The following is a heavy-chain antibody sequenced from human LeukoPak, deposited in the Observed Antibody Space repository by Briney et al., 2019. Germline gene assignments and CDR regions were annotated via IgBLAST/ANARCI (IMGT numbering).Heavy chain of an antibody. CDR1: GYTFTGYY. CDR2: INPNSGGT. Sequence: VKVSCKASGYTFTGYYMHWVRQAPGQGLEWMGWINPNSGGTNYAQKFQGRVTMTRDTSISTAYMELSRLRSDDTAVYYCARTWFGGYYFDYWGQGTLVTVPS. J-gene: IGHJ4*02. V-gene: IGHV1-2*02. D-gene: IGHD3-10*01. CDR3: ARTWFGGYYFDY.